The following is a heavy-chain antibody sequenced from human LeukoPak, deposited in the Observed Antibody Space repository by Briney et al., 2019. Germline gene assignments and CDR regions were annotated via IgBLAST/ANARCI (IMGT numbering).Heavy chain of an antibody. J-gene: IGHJ5*02. CDR3: ARGSSSSWYLVVVHNWFDP. CDR2: INHSGST. Sequence: PSETLSLTCAVYGGSFSGYYWSWIRQPPGKGLEWIGEINHSGSTNYNPSLKSRVTISVDTSKNQFSLKLSSVTAADTAVYYCARGSSSSWYLVVVHNWFDPWGQGTLVTVSS. D-gene: IGHD6-13*01. CDR1: GGSFSGYY. V-gene: IGHV4-34*01.